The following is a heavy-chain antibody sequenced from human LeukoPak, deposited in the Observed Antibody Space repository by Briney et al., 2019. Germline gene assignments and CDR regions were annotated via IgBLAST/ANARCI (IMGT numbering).Heavy chain of an antibody. J-gene: IGHJ6*02. Sequence: GGSLRLSCAASGFTFSSYAMYWVRQAPGKGLEWVALISKDGSNEDHADSVKGRFTISRDNSKDTLYLQMSSLRVEDTAVYYCVKDRGGSPFYGMDVWGQGTTVTVSS. CDR3: VKDRGGSPFYGMDV. CDR2: ISKDGSNE. CDR1: GFTFSSYA. V-gene: IGHV3-30*15. D-gene: IGHD1-26*01.